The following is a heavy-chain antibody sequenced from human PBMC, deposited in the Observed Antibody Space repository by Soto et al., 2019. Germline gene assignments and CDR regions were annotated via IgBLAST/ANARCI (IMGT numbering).Heavy chain of an antibody. V-gene: IGHV4-4*02. Sequence: QVQLQESGPGLVKPSGTLSLTCDVSGGSITNDWWSWVRQPPGEGLEWIGEIYHSGNTNYNPSLKSRVPISIDKSKTQFSLNLISVPAGDPAVYFWLRNGASALEYGGKGSLVSVPS. CDR2: IYHSGNT. CDR1: GGSITNDW. J-gene: IGHJ4*02. CDR3: LRNGASALEY. D-gene: IGHD1-1*01.